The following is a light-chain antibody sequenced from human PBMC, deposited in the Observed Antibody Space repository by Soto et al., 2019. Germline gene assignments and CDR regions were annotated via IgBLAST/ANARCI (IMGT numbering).Light chain of an antibody. J-gene: IGKJ1*01. CDR2: DAS. V-gene: IGKV1-5*01. CDR3: LQYNGYYRT. Sequence: DIQMTQSPSTLSASVGDTVTITCRASQTISGWLAWYQQRPGKAPNLLIFDASTLACGVPSRFSGSGSGTTFTVTISSLQSDDFATYYCLQYNGYYRTFGQGTKVEIK. CDR1: QTISGW.